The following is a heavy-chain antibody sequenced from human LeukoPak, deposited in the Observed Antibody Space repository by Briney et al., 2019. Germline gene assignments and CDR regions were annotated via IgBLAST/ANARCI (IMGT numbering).Heavy chain of an antibody. V-gene: IGHV4-34*01. Sequence: PSETLSLTCAVYGGSFSGYYWSWIRQPPGKGLEWIGEINHSGSTNYNPPLKSRVTISVDTSKNQFSLKLSSVTAADTAVYYCARERTMRYFDLWGRGTLVTVSS. CDR1: GGSFSGYY. CDR2: INHSGST. J-gene: IGHJ2*01. CDR3: ARERTMRYFDL. D-gene: IGHD3-22*01.